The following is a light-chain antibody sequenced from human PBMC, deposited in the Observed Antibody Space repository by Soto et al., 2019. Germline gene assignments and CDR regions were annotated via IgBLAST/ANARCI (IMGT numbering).Light chain of an antibody. V-gene: IGKV1-5*02. Sequence: IPLTPTPAILAASVGDSISLICRSSQSIETWLAWYQQKPGKAPKLLIYDASNLESGVPSRFSGSGSGTQFTLTISSLQPDDFATSYCQQSYSTPQVTFGQGTRLEI. CDR2: DAS. CDR3: QQSYSTPQVT. J-gene: IGKJ5*01. CDR1: QSIETW.